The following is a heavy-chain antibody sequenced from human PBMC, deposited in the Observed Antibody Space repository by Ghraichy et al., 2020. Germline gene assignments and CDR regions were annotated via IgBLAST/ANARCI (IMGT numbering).Heavy chain of an antibody. Sequence: GGSLRLSCAASGFTFSSYAMSWVRQAPGKGLEWVSAISGSGGSTYYADSVKGRFTISRDNSKNTLYLQMNSLRAEDTAAYYCAKKTYYYDSSGYYLDYWGQGTLVTVSS. CDR2: ISGSGGST. CDR1: GFTFSSYA. CDR3: AKKTYYYDSSGYYLDY. V-gene: IGHV3-23*01. D-gene: IGHD3-22*01. J-gene: IGHJ4*02.